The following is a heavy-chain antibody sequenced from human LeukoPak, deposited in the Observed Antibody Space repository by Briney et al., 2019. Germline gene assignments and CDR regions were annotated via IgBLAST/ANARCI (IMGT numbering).Heavy chain of an antibody. CDR3: ARDYSRVAAPYYFDS. Sequence: ASVKVSCKASGYTFTSYGISWVRQAPGQGLEWMGCISAYDGSTNYAQKLQGRVTMTTDTSTSTAYMELRSLRSDDAAVYFCARDYSRVAAPYYFDSWGQGTLVTVSS. CDR1: GYTFTSYG. V-gene: IGHV1-18*01. J-gene: IGHJ4*02. CDR2: ISAYDGST. D-gene: IGHD6-6*01.